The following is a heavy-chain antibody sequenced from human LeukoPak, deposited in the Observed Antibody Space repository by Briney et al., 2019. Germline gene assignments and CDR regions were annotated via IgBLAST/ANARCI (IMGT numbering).Heavy chain of an antibody. D-gene: IGHD6-6*01. V-gene: IGHV4-59*08. CDR3: ARGYSSSSGRPDY. CDR1: GGSISSYY. Sequence: SETLSLTCTVSGGSISSYYWSWIRQPPGTGLEWIGYIYYSGSTNYNPSLKSRVTISVGTSKKQFSLKLSSVTAADTAVYYCARGYSSSSGRPDYWGQGTLVTVSS. J-gene: IGHJ4*02. CDR2: IYYSGST.